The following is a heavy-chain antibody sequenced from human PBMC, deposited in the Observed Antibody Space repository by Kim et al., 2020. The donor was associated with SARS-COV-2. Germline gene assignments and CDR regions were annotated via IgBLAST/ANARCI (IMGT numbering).Heavy chain of an antibody. CDR3: AKQYCTVGACYSYFYYYMDD. CDR2: ISGTGGNT. J-gene: IGHJ6*03. CDR1: GFTFIIYG. D-gene: IGHD2-15*01. V-gene: IGHV3-23*01. Sequence: GGSLRLSCAASGFTFIIYGMTWVRQAPGKGLEWVATISGTGGNTYYADSVKGRFTISRDNFKNTLFLQMNSLRADDTALYYCAKQYCTVGACYSYFYYYMDDWGRGTAVTVSS.